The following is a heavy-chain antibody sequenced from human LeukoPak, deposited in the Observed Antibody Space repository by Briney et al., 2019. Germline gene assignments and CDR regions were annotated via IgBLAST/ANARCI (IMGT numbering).Heavy chain of an antibody. J-gene: IGHJ4*02. V-gene: IGHV1-2*02. Sequence: ASVKVSCKASGYTFTGYYMHWVRQAPGQGLEWMGWINPNSGGTNYAQKFQGRVTMTRDTSISTAYMELSRLRSDDTAVYYCARDFSPEWFGELSNFDYWGQGTLVTVSS. CDR1: GYTFTGYY. CDR3: ARDFSPEWFGELSNFDY. D-gene: IGHD3-10*01. CDR2: INPNSGGT.